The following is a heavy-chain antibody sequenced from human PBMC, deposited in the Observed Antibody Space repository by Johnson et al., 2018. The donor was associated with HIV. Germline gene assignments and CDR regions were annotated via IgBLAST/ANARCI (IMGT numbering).Heavy chain of an antibody. CDR3: ARGAVSGYVSVDAFHI. J-gene: IGHJ3*02. V-gene: IGHV3-30*04. D-gene: IGHD5-12*01. CDR2: ISYDGSNK. Sequence: QVQLVESGGGVVQPGRSLRLSCAASGFTFSSYAMHWVRQAPGKGLEWVAVISYDGSNKYSADSVKGRFTISRDNSKNTLYLQMNSLTPEDTAVYYCARGAVSGYVSVDAFHIWGQGTLVTVSS. CDR1: GFTFSSYA.